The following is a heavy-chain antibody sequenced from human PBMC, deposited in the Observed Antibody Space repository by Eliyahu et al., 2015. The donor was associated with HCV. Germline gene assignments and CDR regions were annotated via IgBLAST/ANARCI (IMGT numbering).Heavy chain of an antibody. CDR2: IYSSGGT. V-gene: IGHV4-59*11. CDR1: GGSISTHY. CDR3: ARVDDVPGGHGLDY. Sequence: QVQLQESGPGLVKPSETLSLTCTVSGGSISTHYWSWIRQPPGKGLEWIGYIYSSGGTNYSPALKSRVTISRDTSKNQFSLKLSSVTAADTAVYYCARVDDVPGGHGLDYWGQGALVTVSS. J-gene: IGHJ4*02. D-gene: IGHD2-8*02.